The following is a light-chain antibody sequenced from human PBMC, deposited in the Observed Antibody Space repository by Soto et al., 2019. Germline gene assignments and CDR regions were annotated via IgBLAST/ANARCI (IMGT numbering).Light chain of an antibody. CDR1: SSDVGGYNC. J-gene: IGLJ2*01. V-gene: IGLV2-14*01. CDR2: DVS. CDR3: NSYTSSSTLDVV. Sequence: QSALTQPASVSGSPGQSITISCTGTSSDVGGYNCVSWYQQHPGKAPKLMIYDVSNRPSGVSNPFSGSKSGNTASLTISGLQAEDEADYYCNSYTSSSTLDVVFGGGTKVTVL.